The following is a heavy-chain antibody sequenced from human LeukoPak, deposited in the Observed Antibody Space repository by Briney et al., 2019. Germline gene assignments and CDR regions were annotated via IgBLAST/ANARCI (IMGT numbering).Heavy chain of an antibody. J-gene: IGHJ4*02. Sequence: ASVKVSCKASGYTVTNYYMHWVRQAPGQGLEWMGMINPSISSRTYAQKFQGRVTVTSDTSTSTVYMGVSSLRSEDTAIYYCARSGIWFSTNDWGQGTLVTVSS. D-gene: IGHD3-10*01. CDR1: GYTVTNYY. V-gene: IGHV1-46*01. CDR2: INPSISSR. CDR3: ARSGIWFSTND.